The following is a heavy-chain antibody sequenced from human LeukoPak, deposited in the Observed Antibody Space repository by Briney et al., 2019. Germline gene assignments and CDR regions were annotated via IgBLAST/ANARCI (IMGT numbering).Heavy chain of an antibody. J-gene: IGHJ6*03. V-gene: IGHV1-69*05. CDR3: ARGPDYYYYYMDV. CDR1: GGTFSSYA. CDR2: IIPIFGTA. Sequence: SVKVSCKASGGTFSSYAISWMRQAPGQGLEWMGGIIPIFGTANYAQKFQGRVTITTDESTSTAYTELSSLRSEDTAVYYCARGPDYYYYYMDVWGKGTTVTVSS.